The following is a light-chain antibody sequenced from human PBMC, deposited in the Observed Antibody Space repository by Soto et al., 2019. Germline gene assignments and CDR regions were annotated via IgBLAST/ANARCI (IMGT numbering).Light chain of an antibody. Sequence: TCRGTHGIITLLAWYPQKPGKAPTLLIYAASTLQSGVPSRFSGSGSGTDFTLTISSLQPEDFATYYCQQSYSTPITFGQGTRLEIK. CDR1: HGIITL. J-gene: IGKJ5*01. V-gene: IGKV1-39*01. CDR3: QQSYSTPIT. CDR2: AAS.